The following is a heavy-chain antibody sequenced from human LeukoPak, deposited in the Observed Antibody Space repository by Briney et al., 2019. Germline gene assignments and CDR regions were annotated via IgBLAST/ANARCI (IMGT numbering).Heavy chain of an antibody. CDR1: GFTFSDYY. CDR2: ISSSGSTI. CDR3: ARDLLWFGEPTLDY. D-gene: IGHD3-10*01. J-gene: IGHJ4*02. V-gene: IGHV3-11*01. Sequence: GGSLRLSCAAPGFTFSDYYMSWIRQAPGKGLEWVSYISSSGSTIYYADSVKGRFTISRDNAKNSLYLQMNSLRAEDTAVYYCARDLLWFGEPTLDYWGQGTLVTVSS.